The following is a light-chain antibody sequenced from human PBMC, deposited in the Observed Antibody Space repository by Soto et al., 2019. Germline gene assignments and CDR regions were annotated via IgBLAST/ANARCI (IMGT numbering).Light chain of an antibody. CDR2: EDS. CDR1: SSDVGGYNF. J-gene: IGLJ3*02. CDR3: SSYINSSTLV. V-gene: IGLV2-14*01. Sequence: QSALTQPASVSGSPGQSITISCTGTSSDVGGYNFVSWYQQHPGKAPKLMIYEDSNRPSGVSNRFSGSKSGNTASLTISGPQAEDEADYYCSSYINSSTLVFGGGTQLTVL.